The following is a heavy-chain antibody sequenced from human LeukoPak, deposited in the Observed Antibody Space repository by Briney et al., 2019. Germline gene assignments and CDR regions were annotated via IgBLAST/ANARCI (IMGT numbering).Heavy chain of an antibody. J-gene: IGHJ4*02. V-gene: IGHV4-39*01. CDR2: IYYSGNT. CDR3: ARRGSWLLPFDY. CDR1: GGSINNNNYY. D-gene: IGHD3-22*01. Sequence: SETLSLTCTVSGGSINNNNYYWGWIRPPPGKGLEWIGSIYYSGNTYYNPSLKGRVTISVDTSKKQFSLKLSSVTAADTAVYYCARRGSWLLPFDYWGQGTLVTVSS.